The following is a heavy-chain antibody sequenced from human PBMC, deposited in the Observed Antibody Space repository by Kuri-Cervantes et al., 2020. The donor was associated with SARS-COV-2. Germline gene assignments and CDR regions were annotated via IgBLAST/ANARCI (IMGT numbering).Heavy chain of an antibody. CDR1: GYTFTSYG. Sequence: SVKVSCKASGYTFTSYGISWVRQAPGQGLEWMGGIIPIFGIANYAQKFQGRVTITADKSTSTAYMELSSLRAEDTAVYYCAKTVDGGNSGDVFDYWGQGTLVTVSS. CDR3: AKTVDGGNSGDVFDY. D-gene: IGHD4-23*01. CDR2: IIPIFGIA. J-gene: IGHJ4*02. V-gene: IGHV1-69*10.